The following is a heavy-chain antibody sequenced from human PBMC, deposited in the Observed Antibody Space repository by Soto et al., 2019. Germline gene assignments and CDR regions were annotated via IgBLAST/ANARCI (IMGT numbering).Heavy chain of an antibody. D-gene: IGHD5-12*01. CDR2: INAGNGNT. V-gene: IGHV1-3*01. J-gene: IGHJ4*02. CDR1: GYSFTNYS. CDR3: ARVSGYYLPDY. Sequence: ASVKVSCKAPGYSFTNYSLYWVRQSTGQRLEWMGWINAGNGNTKYSQKFQGRVTITRDTSASTAYMELSSLRSEDTAVYYCARVSGYYLPDYWGQGTLVTVSS.